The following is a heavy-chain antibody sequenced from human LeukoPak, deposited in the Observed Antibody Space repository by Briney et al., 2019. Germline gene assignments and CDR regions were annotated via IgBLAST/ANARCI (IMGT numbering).Heavy chain of an antibody. Sequence: PSETLSLTCTVSGGSIGSHYWSWIRQPPGKGLEWIGYIYYSGSTNYNPSLKSRVTISVDTSKNQFSLKLSSVTAADTAVYYCASLGLRPYYSDYWGQGTLVTVSS. CDR2: IYYSGST. CDR1: GGSIGSHY. V-gene: IGHV4-59*11. J-gene: IGHJ4*02. D-gene: IGHD4-17*01. CDR3: ASLGLRPYYSDY.